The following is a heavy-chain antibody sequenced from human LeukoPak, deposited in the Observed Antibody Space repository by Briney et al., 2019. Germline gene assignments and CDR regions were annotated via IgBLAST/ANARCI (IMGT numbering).Heavy chain of an antibody. CDR1: GYSINSGYY. CDR2: IYHSGKT. CDR3: ARDRISVSDPPNWFDP. D-gene: IGHD6-19*01. V-gene: IGHV4-38-2*02. Sequence: TASETLSLTCKVSGYSINSGYYWGWIRQPPGKGLEWIGSIYHSGKTYYNPSLKSRVTISVETSKNQFSLKLSSMTAADTAVYYCARDRISVSDPPNWFDPWGQGTLVTVSS. J-gene: IGHJ5*02.